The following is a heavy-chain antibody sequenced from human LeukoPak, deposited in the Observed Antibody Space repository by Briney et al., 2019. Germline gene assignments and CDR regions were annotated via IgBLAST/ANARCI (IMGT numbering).Heavy chain of an antibody. Sequence: ASVKVSCRASVYTFTNFYIHWARQAPGQGLEWMGWINPNSGGTNYAQKFQGRVTMTRDTSISTAYMELSRLRSDDTAVYYCAGDLTLGYWGQGTLVTVSS. CDR2: INPNSGGT. V-gene: IGHV1-2*02. CDR3: AGDLTLGY. J-gene: IGHJ4*02. CDR1: VYTFTNFY. D-gene: IGHD3-16*01.